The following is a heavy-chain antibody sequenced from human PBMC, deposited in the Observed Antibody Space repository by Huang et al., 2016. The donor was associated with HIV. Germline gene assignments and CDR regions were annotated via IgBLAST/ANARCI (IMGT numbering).Heavy chain of an antibody. J-gene: IGHJ4*02. Sequence: EVQLVDSGGGLVKPGGSLRLSCAASGFSLDSFNMFWVRQTPGKGLQWVAFISPSSSFREYADAVKGRFSISRDNAKNSLYLQMNSLRGEDTAVYYCVKDRGQQLSPFDSWGQGTLVTVSS. CDR1: GFSLDSFN. CDR3: VKDRGQQLSPFDS. CDR2: ISPSSSFR. V-gene: IGHV3-21*01. D-gene: IGHD6-13*01.